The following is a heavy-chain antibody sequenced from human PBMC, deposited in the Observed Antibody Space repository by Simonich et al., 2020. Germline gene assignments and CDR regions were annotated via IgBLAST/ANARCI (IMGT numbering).Heavy chain of an antibody. CDR1: GLTFSSYA. D-gene: IGHD6-6*01. CDR2: ISYDGSNK. CDR3: ARDLGSSYYFDY. J-gene: IGHJ4*02. Sequence: GGGVVQPGRSLRLSCAASGLTFSSYAMHWVRQAPGKGLGWVAIISYDGSNKYYADSGKGRFTISRDNSKNTLYLQMNSLRAEDTAVYYCARDLGSSYYFDYWGQGTLVTVSS. V-gene: IGHV3-30*07.